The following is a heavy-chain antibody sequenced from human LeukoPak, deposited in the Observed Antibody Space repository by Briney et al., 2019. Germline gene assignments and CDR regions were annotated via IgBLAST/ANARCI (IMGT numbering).Heavy chain of an antibody. D-gene: IGHD6-19*01. J-gene: IGHJ4*02. CDR3: AKEEIAVAGPRHFDY. CDR1: GFTFDDYA. Sequence: PGRSLRLSCAASGFTFDDYAMHWVRQAPGKGLEWVSGISWNSGSIGYADSVKGRFTISRDNAKNSLYLQMNSLRAEDTALYYCAKEEIAVAGPRHFDYWGQGTLVTGSS. CDR2: ISWNSGSI. V-gene: IGHV3-9*01.